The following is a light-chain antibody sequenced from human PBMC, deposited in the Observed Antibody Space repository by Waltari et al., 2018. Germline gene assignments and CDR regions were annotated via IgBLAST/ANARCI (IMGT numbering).Light chain of an antibody. V-gene: IGLV2-14*01. CDR1: TSHVGPYTY. Sequence: QSALTQPASVSGSPGQSITIPCPGTTSHVGPYTYVPWYQQHPGKAPKLMMYDVSKRPSGVSNRFSGSKSGNTASLTISGLQAEDEADYYCSSYTSSSTYVFGTGTKVTVL. CDR3: SSYTSSSTYV. CDR2: DVS. J-gene: IGLJ1*01.